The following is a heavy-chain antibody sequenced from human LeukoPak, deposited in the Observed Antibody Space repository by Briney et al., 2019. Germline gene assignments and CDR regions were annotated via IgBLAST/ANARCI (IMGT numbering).Heavy chain of an antibody. CDR3: AKDARGAGGFDY. V-gene: IGHV3-23*01. CDR2: IDGSGGST. CDR1: GFTFSSYT. J-gene: IGHJ4*02. Sequence: GGSLRLSCAASGFTFSSYTMSWVRQAPGKGLEWVSSIDGSGGSTHYADSVKGRFTISRDNSKNTLYLQMNSLRVEDTALYYCAKDARGAGGFDYWGQGTLVTVSS. D-gene: IGHD1-26*01.